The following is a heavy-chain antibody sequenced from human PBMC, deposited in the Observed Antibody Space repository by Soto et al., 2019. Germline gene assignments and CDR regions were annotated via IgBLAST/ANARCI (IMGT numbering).Heavy chain of an antibody. Sequence: QVQLVQSGAEVRKPGSSVKVSCEASGGSFSGHGITWVRQAPGHGLEWMGGIITVYGTAVYAQRFQGRVTIAAAEYTKTAYMELRGLRSDDTAVYYCTRESASVSYYMGKDDWGKGTLVTVSS. V-gene: IGHV1-69*01. CDR2: IITVYGTA. D-gene: IGHD1-26*01. CDR3: TRESASVSYYMGKDD. CDR1: GGSFSGHG. J-gene: IGHJ4*02.